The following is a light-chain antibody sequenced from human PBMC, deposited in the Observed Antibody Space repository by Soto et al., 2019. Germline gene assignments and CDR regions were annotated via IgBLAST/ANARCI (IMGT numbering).Light chain of an antibody. CDR3: QQYKSDWT. CDR2: KAS. V-gene: IGKV1-5*03. Sequence: DIQMTQSPSTLSASVGDRVTITCRASQSISKWLAWYQQRPGSAPKVLIYKASNLATGVPSRFSGFGSGTEFTLTISALQPDDFAIYFCQQYKSDWTFGQGTKV. J-gene: IGKJ1*01. CDR1: QSISKW.